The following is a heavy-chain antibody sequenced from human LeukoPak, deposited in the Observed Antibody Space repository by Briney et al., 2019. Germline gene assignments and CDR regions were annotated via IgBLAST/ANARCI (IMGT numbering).Heavy chain of an antibody. CDR2: IYYSGRT. J-gene: IGHJ4*02. CDR3: ARGLDY. Sequence: SETLSLTCTVSGGSISSSSYYWGWVRQPPGKGREGIGSIYYSGRTSYNPSLKSRLTISVDTSKTQFSLKLSSVTAADTAVYYCARGLDYWGQGTLVTVSS. V-gene: IGHV4-39*01. CDR1: GGSISSSSYY.